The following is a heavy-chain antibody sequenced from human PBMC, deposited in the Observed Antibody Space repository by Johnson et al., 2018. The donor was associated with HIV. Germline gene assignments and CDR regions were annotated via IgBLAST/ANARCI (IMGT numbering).Heavy chain of an antibody. D-gene: IGHD4-17*01. CDR1: GFTFSSYG. V-gene: IGHV3-30*02. CDR2: IRYDGSNK. CDR3: ARGYGDYSDFFDV. Sequence: QVQLVESGGGVVQPGGSLRLSCAASGFTFSSYGMHWVRQAPGKGLEWVAFIRYDGSNKYYADSVKGRFTISRDNSKNTLYLQMNSLRAEDTAVYYCARGYGDYSDFFDVWGQGTMVTVSS. J-gene: IGHJ3*01.